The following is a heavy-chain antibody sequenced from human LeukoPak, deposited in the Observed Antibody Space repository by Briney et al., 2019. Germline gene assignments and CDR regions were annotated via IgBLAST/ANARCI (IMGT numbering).Heavy chain of an antibody. J-gene: IGHJ5*02. D-gene: IGHD2-2*01. V-gene: IGHV4-59*12. CDR3: ARGRLGVVPAAINWFDP. CDR2: IYYSGST. Sequence: SETLSLTCTVSGGSISSYYWSWIRQPPGKGLEWIGYIYYSGSTNYNPSLKSRVTISVDTSKNQFSLKLSSVTAADTAVYYCARGRLGVVPAAINWFDPWGQGTLVTVSS. CDR1: GGSISSYY.